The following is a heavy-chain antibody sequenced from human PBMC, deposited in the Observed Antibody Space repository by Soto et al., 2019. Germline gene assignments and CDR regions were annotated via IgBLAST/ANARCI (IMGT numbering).Heavy chain of an antibody. CDR1: GFNFNVAW. J-gene: IGHJ3*02. D-gene: IGHD3-3*02. V-gene: IGHV3-15*01. CDR2: IKSKGGGETT. CDR3: TKVLALPPNDAVDI. Sequence: EGQLVESGGRLVEPGGSLRLSCAASGFNFNVAWMNWVRQAPGKGLEWLGRIKSKGGGETTEYVAFVKGRFTISRDDSKNTLYLQMNSLKSEDTAVYSCTKVLALPPNDAVDIWGKGTMVTVSS.